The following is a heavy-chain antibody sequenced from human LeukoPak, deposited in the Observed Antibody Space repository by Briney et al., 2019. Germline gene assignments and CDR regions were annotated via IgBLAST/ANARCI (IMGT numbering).Heavy chain of an antibody. CDR3: ARDAELKGYSSRGSCYSYYLYYLDV. D-gene: IGHD2-15*01. V-gene: IGHV3-21*01. J-gene: IGHJ6*03. Sequence: GGSLRLSCAVSGFTFSSYSMNWVRQAPGKGLEWVSSISSSSSYIYYADSVKGRFTISRDNAKNSLYLQMTSLRAEDTAVYYCARDAELKGYSSRGSCYSYYLYYLDVWGKGTTVTVSS. CDR2: ISSSSSYI. CDR1: GFTFSSYS.